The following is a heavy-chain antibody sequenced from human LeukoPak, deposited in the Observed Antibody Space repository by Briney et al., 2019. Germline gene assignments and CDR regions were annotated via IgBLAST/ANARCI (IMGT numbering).Heavy chain of an antibody. CDR1: EFTFSSYD. CDR3: AREGGFYRPLDY. Sequence: GSLRLSCAASEFTFSSYDMNWVRQPPGKGLEWIGEVHLDGRTNYNPSLESRLTMSVDVSENQVSLKLTSVTAADTAVYYCAREGGFYRPLDYSGQGTLVTVSS. V-gene: IGHV4-34*10. D-gene: IGHD3-3*01. CDR2: VHLDGRT. J-gene: IGHJ4*02.